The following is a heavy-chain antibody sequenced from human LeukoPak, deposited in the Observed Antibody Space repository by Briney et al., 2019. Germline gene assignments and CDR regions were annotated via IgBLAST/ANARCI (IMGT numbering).Heavy chain of an antibody. J-gene: IGHJ4*02. CDR1: GFTFSSYG. CDR3: ARGYYCSGGSCTMTDY. V-gene: IGHV3-30*03. D-gene: IGHD2-15*01. CDR2: ISYDGSNK. Sequence: PGGSLRLSCAASGFTFSSYGMHWVRQAPGKGLEWVAVISYDGSNKYYADSVKGRFTISRDNSKDTLYLQMNSLRAEDTAVYYCARGYYCSGGSCTMTDYWGQGTLVTVSS.